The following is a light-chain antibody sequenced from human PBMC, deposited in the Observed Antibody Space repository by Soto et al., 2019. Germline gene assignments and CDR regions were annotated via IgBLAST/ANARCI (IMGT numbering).Light chain of an antibody. V-gene: IGLV2-14*01. J-gene: IGLJ1*01. CDR3: SSYTSISTR. CDR1: SSDVGSYNY. CDR2: EVS. Sequence: QSALTQPASVSGSPGQSITISCTGTSSDVGSYNYVSWYQQHPGKAPKLMIYEVSDRPSGISNRFSGSKSGNTASLTISGLQTEDEADYYCSSYTSISTRFGTGTKVTVL.